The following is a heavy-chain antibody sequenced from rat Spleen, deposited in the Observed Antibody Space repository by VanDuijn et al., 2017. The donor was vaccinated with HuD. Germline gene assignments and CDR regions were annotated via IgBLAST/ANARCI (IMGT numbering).Heavy chain of an antibody. CDR3: ARDLDGYFDY. CDR2: MWSGGST. CDR1: GFSLTSYN. Sequence: QVQLMESGPGLVQPSETLSLTCTVSGFSLTSYNVHWVRPPPGKGLEWMGVMWSGGSTDYNSALKSRLSISRDTSKNQVFLKMNSLQSEDTTTYYCARDLDGYFDYWGQGVMVTVSS. D-gene: IGHD1-12*03. V-gene: IGHV2-45*01. J-gene: IGHJ2*01.